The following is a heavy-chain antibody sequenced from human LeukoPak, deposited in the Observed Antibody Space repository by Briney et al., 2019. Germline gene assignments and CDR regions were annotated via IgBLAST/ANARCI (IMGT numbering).Heavy chain of an antibody. J-gene: IGHJ6*03. CDR3: ARDGYYDILTGYYYYYMDV. D-gene: IGHD3-9*01. CDR2: IYTSGST. V-gene: IGHV4-61*02. CDR1: GGSISSGSYY. Sequence: SQTQSLTCTVSGGSISSGSYYWSWIRQPAGRGLEWIGRIYTSGSTNYDPSIKSRVTISVDTSKNQFSPKLISVTAADITVYYCARDGYYDILTGYYYYYMDVWDKGTTVTVSS.